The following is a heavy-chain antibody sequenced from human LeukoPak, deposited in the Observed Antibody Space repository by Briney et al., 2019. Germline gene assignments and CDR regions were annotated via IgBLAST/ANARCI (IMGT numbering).Heavy chain of an antibody. CDR2: MNPNSGNT. Sequence: ASVKVSCEASGYTFSTYDINWVRQATGQGVGWMGWMNPNSGNTGYAQKFHARVTMTRNTTISTAYMELSSLRSEDTAVYYCTRRPTRGGNRDTAFDIWGQGTMVTVSS. D-gene: IGHD3-16*01. V-gene: IGHV1-8*01. CDR1: GYTFSTYD. J-gene: IGHJ3*02. CDR3: TRRPTRGGNRDTAFDI.